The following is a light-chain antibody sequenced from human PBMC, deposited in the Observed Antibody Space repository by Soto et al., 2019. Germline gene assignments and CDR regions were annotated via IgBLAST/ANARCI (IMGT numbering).Light chain of an antibody. CDR1: SSNIAAGYD. V-gene: IGLV1-40*01. CDR2: GKT. CDR3: QSYDRSLSGWV. Sequence: QSVLTQPPSVSGPPGQRVTISCTGSSSNIAAGYDVHWYQQVPGTAPKLLINGKTNRPSGVPDRFSGSKSVTSASLVITGLQAEDEADYYCQSYDRSLSGWVFGGGTKVTVL. J-gene: IGLJ3*02.